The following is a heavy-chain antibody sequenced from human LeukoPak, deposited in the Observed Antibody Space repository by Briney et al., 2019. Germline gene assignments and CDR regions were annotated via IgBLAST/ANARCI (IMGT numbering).Heavy chain of an antibody. CDR3: ASSIAAAGTVTFGY. J-gene: IGHJ4*02. V-gene: IGHV4-30-4*08. Sequence: PSETLSLTCTVSGGSISSGDYYWSWIRQPPGKGLEWIGYIYYSGSTYYNPSLKSRVTISVDTSKNQFSLKLSSVTAADTAVYYCASSIAAAGTVTFGYWGQGTLVTVSS. D-gene: IGHD6-13*01. CDR1: GGSISSGDYY. CDR2: IYYSGST.